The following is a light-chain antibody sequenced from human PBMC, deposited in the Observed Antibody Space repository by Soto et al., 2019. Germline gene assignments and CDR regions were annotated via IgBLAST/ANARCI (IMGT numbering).Light chain of an antibody. Sequence: QSALTQPASVSGSPGQSITLSCTGTSSDVGNYDFVSWYQQHPGKAPKLIIYEVTNRPSGVSSRFSGSKSGNTASLTISGLRSEDEAAYYCSSYTTSTTLFDVFGTGTKLTVL. CDR1: SSDVGNYDF. CDR2: EVT. V-gene: IGLV2-14*01. J-gene: IGLJ1*01. CDR3: SSYTTSTTLFDV.